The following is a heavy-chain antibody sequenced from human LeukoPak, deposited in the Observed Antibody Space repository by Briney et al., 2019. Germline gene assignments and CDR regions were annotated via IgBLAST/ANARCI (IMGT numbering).Heavy chain of an antibody. Sequence: ASVKVSCKASGGTFSSYAISWVRQAPGQWLEWMGGIIPIFGKANYAQKFQGRVTITAVESMSTAYMELSSLRSEDTAVYYCARGWLAESTVVTPYNYWGQGTLVTVSS. V-gene: IGHV1-69*13. CDR3: ARGWLAESTVVTPYNY. CDR2: IIPIFGKA. CDR1: GGTFSSYA. D-gene: IGHD4-23*01. J-gene: IGHJ4*02.